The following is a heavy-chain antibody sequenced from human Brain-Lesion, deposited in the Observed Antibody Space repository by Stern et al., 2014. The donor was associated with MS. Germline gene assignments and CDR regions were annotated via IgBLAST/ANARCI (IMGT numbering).Heavy chain of an antibody. CDR2: IFNSGRT. D-gene: IGHD2-2*01. Sequence: QVQLVESGPGLVKPSQTLSLSCTVSGGSISSGGYYWSWIRQPAGKGLEWIGRIFNSGRTSYKPSLKSRGPISIDTSKNQFSLRLNSMTAADTAVYYCARGRVVPGFQYYATDVWGQGTTVIVSS. V-gene: IGHV4-61*02. J-gene: IGHJ6*02. CDR1: GGSISSGGYY. CDR3: ARGRVVPGFQYYATDV.